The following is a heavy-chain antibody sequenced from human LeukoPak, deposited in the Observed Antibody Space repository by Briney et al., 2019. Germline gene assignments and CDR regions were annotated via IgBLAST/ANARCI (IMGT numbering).Heavy chain of an antibody. CDR2: ISFSSTYI. Sequence: GGSLRLSCAASGFTFSSCSMNWVRQAPGKGLEWVSSISFSSTYIYYADSVKGRFTVSRDNAKNTLYLQMNSLRAEDTAVYYCARAYDSTFPHYYYMDVWGKGTTVTISS. CDR3: ARAYDSTFPHYYYMDV. J-gene: IGHJ6*03. V-gene: IGHV3-21*01. CDR1: GFTFSSCS. D-gene: IGHD3-22*01.